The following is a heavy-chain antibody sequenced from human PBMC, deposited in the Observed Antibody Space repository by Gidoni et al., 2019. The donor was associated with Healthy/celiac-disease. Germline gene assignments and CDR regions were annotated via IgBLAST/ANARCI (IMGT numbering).Heavy chain of an antibody. V-gene: IGHV3-30-3*01. CDR1: GFTFSSYA. Sequence: QVQLVESGGGVVQPGRSLRLSCAASGFTFSSYAMHWVRQAPGKGLEWVAVISYDGSNKYYADSVKGRFTISRDNSKNTLYLQMNSLRAEDTAVYYCAREGADIVVVVAAIGSGNWFDPWGQGTLVTVSS. CDR3: AREGADIVVVVAAIGSGNWFDP. J-gene: IGHJ5*02. D-gene: IGHD2-15*01. CDR2: ISYDGSNK.